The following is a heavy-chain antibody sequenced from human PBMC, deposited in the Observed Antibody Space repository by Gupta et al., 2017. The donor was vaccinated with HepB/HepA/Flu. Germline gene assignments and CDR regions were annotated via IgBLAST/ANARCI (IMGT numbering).Heavy chain of an antibody. D-gene: IGHD3-22*01. Sequence: EVQLVESGGGLVKPGGSLRLSCAASGFTFSSYSMNWVRQAPGKGLEWVSSISSSSSYISYADAGKGRFTISRDNAKNSLYLQMNRLRAEDTAVYYCARDAWGDDDSTQIDDGGHGTLVTVSS. J-gene: IGHJ4*01. CDR3: ARDAWGDDDSTQIDD. CDR2: ISSSSSYI. CDR1: GFTFSSYS. V-gene: IGHV3-21*01.